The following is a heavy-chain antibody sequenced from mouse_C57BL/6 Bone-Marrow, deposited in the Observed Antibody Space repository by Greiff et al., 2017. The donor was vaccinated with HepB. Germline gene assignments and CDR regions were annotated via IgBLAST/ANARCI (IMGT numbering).Heavy chain of an antibody. D-gene: IGHD4-1*01. J-gene: IGHJ4*01. CDR2: IYYSGTI. V-gene: IGHV3-5*01. CDR3: AREAPNRGYAMDY. Sequence: EVKLMESGPGLVKPSQTVFLTCTVTGISITTGNYRWSWIRQFPGNKLEWIGYIYYSGTITYIPSLTSRTTITRDTPKNQFFLEMNSLTAEDTATYYCAREAPNRGYAMDYWGQGTSVTVSS. CDR1: GISITTGNYR.